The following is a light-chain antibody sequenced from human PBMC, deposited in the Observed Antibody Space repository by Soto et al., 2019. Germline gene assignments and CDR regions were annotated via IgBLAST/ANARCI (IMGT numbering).Light chain of an antibody. V-gene: IGLV1-51*01. CDR2: DDN. Sequence: QSVLTKPPSVSAAPGQKVTISCSGSSSNIGGNSVSWYQQLPGTAPKLLIYDDNKRPSGIPDRFSGSKSGTSATLGITGFQTGVEADYYCGSWDSCLSAYVFGTGTKVTVL. CDR1: SSNIGGNS. CDR3: GSWDSCLSAYV. J-gene: IGLJ1*01.